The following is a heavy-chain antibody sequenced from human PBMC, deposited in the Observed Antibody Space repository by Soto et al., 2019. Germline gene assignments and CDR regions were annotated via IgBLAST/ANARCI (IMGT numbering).Heavy chain of an antibody. CDR2: ISAHNGNT. J-gene: IGHJ4*02. V-gene: IGHV1-18*01. CDR1: GYAFTTYG. D-gene: IGHD1-1*01. CDR3: ARGRYGDY. Sequence: QVHLVQSGAEVKKPGASVKVSCKGSGYAFTTYGITWVRQAPGQGLDWMGWISAHNGNTNYAQKLQGRATVTRDTSTRTAFMELRSLRSDDTAVDYGARGRYGDYWGQGALVTVSS.